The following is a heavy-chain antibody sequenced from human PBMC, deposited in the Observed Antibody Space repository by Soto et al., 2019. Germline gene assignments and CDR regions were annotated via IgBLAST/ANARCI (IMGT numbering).Heavy chain of an antibody. J-gene: IGHJ6*02. CDR2: ISGSGAST. D-gene: IGHD1-26*01. CDR1: GFTFSSYA. CDR3: AKVLYSGTYTWYYYGMDV. Sequence: LRLSCAASGFTFSSYAMNWVRQAPGTGLEWVSGISGSGASTYYADSVKGRFTISRDNSKNTLYLQMNSLRAEDTAIYYCAKVLYSGTYTWYYYGMDVWGQGTTVTVSS. V-gene: IGHV3-23*01.